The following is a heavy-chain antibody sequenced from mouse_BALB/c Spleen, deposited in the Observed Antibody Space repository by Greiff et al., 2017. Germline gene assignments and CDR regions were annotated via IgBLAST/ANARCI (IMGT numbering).Heavy chain of an antibody. CDR1: GFSLTSYD. CDR3: VRDGDYDGVDYAMDY. V-gene: IGHV2-9-2*01. J-gene: IGHJ4*01. Sequence: QVQLQQSGPGLVAPSQSLSITCTVSGFSLTSYDISWIRQPPGKGLEWLGVIWTGGGTNYNSAFMSRLSISKDNSKSQVFLKMNSLQTDDTAIYYCVRDGDYDGVDYAMDYWGQGTSVTVSS. D-gene: IGHD2-4*01. CDR2: IWTGGGT.